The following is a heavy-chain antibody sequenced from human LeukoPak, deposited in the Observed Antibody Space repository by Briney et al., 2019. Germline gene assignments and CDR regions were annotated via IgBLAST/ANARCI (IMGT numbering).Heavy chain of an antibody. D-gene: IGHD4-17*01. Sequence: ASVKVSCKASGYTFTSYGISWVRQAPGQGLEWMGGIIPIFGTANYAQKFQGRVTITADESTSTAYMELSSLRSEDTAVYYCARVKTTVTLYYFDYWGQGTLVTVSS. J-gene: IGHJ4*02. CDR1: GYTFTSYG. CDR3: ARVKTTVTLYYFDY. CDR2: IIPIFGTA. V-gene: IGHV1-69*13.